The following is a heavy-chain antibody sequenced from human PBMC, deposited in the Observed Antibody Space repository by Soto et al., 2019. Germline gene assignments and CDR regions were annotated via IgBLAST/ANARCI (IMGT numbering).Heavy chain of an antibody. Sequence: SETLSLTCAVYGGSFSGYYWIWIRQPPGKGLEWIGEINHSGSTNYNPSLKSRVTVSVDTSKNQFSLKLSSVTAADTAVYYCARSGGDYYYYYGMDVWGQGTTVTVSS. CDR3: ARSGGDYYYYYGMDV. CDR1: GGSFSGYY. CDR2: INHSGST. J-gene: IGHJ6*02. D-gene: IGHD4-17*01. V-gene: IGHV4-34*01.